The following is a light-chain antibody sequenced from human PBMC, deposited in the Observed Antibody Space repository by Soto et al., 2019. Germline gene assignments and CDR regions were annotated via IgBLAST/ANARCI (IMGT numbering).Light chain of an antibody. CDR1: SSDIGAYNY. CDR3: CSYASNNRGV. V-gene: IGLV2-14*01. CDR2: EVS. J-gene: IGLJ1*01. Sequence: QSALTQPAPVSGSPGQSITISCTGTSSDIGAYNYVSWYQHHPGKAPKLMIYEVSNRPSGVSSRFSGSKSGNTASLTISGLQAEDESDYYCCSYASNNRGVFGTGTKLTVL.